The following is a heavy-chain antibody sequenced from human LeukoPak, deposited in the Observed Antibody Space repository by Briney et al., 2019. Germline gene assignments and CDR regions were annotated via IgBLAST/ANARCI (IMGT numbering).Heavy chain of an antibody. CDR2: MHYSGST. V-gene: IGHV4-59*12. CDR1: GGSISSYY. Sequence: ESSETLSLTCTVSGGSISSYYWSWIRQPPGKGLEWIGYMHYSGSTNYNPSLKSRVTISVDTSKNQFSLKLSSVTAADTAVYYCARAGAVAATGRFDYWGQGTLVTVSS. CDR3: ARAGAVAATGRFDY. D-gene: IGHD6-25*01. J-gene: IGHJ4*02.